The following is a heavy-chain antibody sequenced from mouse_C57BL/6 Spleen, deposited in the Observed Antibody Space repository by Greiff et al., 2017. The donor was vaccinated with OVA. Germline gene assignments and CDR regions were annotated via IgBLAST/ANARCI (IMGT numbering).Heavy chain of an antibody. V-gene: IGHV1-82*01. CDR1: GYAFSSSW. CDR2: IYPGDGDT. Sequence: QVQLQQSGPELVKPGASVKISCKASGYAFSSSWMNWVKQRPGKGLEWIGRIYPGDGDTNYNGKFKGKATLTADKSSSTAYMQLSSLTSEDSAVYFCARSVVGTFDYWGQGTTLTVSS. D-gene: IGHD1-1*01. J-gene: IGHJ2*01. CDR3: ARSVVGTFDY.